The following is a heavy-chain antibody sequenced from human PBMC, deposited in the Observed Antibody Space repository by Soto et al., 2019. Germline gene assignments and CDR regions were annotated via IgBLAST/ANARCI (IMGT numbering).Heavy chain of an antibody. Sequence: VPLQEAGPGLVKPSPNLALTRPVSGGPLSRGGYYWGWIRPPPGKGLEWNGYIFYSWSTYYNPSLKSRVSISVDTSKNQFSLKLSSVTAADTAVYYCARAVLQLDPWGQGTLVTVSS. CDR1: GGPLSRGGYY. CDR3: ARAVLQLDP. CDR2: IFYSWST. J-gene: IGHJ5*02. V-gene: IGHV4-30-4*01. D-gene: IGHD3-10*01.